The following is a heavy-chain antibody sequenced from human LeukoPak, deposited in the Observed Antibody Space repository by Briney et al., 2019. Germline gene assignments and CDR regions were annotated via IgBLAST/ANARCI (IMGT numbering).Heavy chain of an antibody. CDR3: VPSGGYPYFEN. CDR1: GFTLSNYA. D-gene: IGHD1-26*01. J-gene: IGHJ4*02. V-gene: IGHV3-64D*09. Sequence: GGSLRLSCSASGFTLSNYAIHWVRQAPGKGLEYVSAISSSGHSTYHADSVKGRFIISRDNSKNTVYLQMSSLRAEDTAVYYCVPSGGYPYFENWGQGPLVTVSS. CDR2: ISSSGHST.